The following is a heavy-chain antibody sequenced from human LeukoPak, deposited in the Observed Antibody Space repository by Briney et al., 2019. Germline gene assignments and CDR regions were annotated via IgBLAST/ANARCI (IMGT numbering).Heavy chain of an antibody. V-gene: IGHV3-21*01. CDR2: ISSSSSCI. CDR3: ARPDTAMVRGYYFDY. D-gene: IGHD5-18*01. J-gene: IGHJ4*02. CDR1: GFTFSSYS. Sequence: PGGSLRLSCAASGFTFSSYSMNWVRQAPGKGLEWVSSISSSSSCIYYADSVKGRFTISRDNAKNSLYLQMNSLRAEDTAVYYCARPDTAMVRGYYFDYWGQGTLVTASS.